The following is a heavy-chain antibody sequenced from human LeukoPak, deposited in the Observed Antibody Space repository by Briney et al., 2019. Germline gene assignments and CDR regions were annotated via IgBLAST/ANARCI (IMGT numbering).Heavy chain of an antibody. CDR3: ARGADSGYNSDN. D-gene: IGHD3-9*01. CDR2: INSDGSST. J-gene: IGHJ4*02. Sequence: PGGSLRLSCAASGFTFSNYWMHWVRQAPGKGLVWVSRINSDGSSTNYADSVKGRFTISRDNAKNTLYLQMNSLRAEDTAVYYCARGADSGYNSDNWGQGTLVSVSS. CDR1: GFTFSNYW. V-gene: IGHV3-74*01.